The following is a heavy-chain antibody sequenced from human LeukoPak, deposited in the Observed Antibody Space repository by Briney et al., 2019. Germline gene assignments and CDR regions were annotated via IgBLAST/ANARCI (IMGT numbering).Heavy chain of an antibody. D-gene: IGHD5-18*01. V-gene: IGHV1-2*02. CDR2: INPNSGGT. Sequence: GASVKVFCKASGYTFTGYYMHWVRQAPGQGLEWMGWINPNSGGTNYAQKFQGRVTMTRDTSISTAYMELSRLRSDDTAVYYCASRRPYSYGSFDYWGQGTLVTVSS. J-gene: IGHJ4*02. CDR3: ASRRPYSYGSFDY. CDR1: GYTFTGYY.